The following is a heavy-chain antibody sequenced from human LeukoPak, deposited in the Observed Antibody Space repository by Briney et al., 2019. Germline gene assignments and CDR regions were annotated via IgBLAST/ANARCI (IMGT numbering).Heavy chain of an antibody. D-gene: IGHD4-17*01. V-gene: IGHV4-59*12. CDR2: IYYSGST. CDR3: ARDTGDYKFDY. J-gene: IGHJ4*02. Sequence: PSETLSLTCTVSGGSISSYYWSWIRQPPGKGLEWIGYIYYSGSTNYNPSLKSRVTMSVDTSKNQFSLKLSSVTAADTAVYYCARDTGDYKFDYWGQRTLVTVSS. CDR1: GGSISSYY.